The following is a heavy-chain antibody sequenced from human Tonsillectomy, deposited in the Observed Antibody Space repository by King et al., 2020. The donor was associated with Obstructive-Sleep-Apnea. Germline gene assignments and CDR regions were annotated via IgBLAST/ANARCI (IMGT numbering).Heavy chain of an antibody. Sequence: QLVQSGAEVKKPGSSVKVSCKASGGTFSSYAISWVRQAPGQGLEWMGGIIPILGIANYAQKFQGRVTITADKSTGKAYMELSSLRAEDTAVYYCASERRVVGATIDYWGQGTLVTVSS. D-gene: IGHD1-26*01. CDR3: ASERRVVGATIDY. CDR2: IIPILGIA. V-gene: IGHV1-69*10. CDR1: GGTFSSYA. J-gene: IGHJ4*02.